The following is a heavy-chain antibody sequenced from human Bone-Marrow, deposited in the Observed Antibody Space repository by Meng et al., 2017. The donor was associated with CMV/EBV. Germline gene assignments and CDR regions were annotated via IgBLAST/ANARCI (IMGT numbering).Heavy chain of an antibody. CDR1: GFTVSSNY. CDR2: ISYDGSNK. Sequence: GESLKISCAASGFTVSSNYMSWVRQAPGKGLEWVAVISYDGSNKYYADSVKGRFTISRDNSKNTLYLQMNSLRAEDTAVYYCASERTYRSPYYYYYGMDVWGQGTTVTVSS. D-gene: IGHD1-1*01. J-gene: IGHJ6*02. CDR3: ASERTYRSPYYYYYGMDV. V-gene: IGHV3-30-3*01.